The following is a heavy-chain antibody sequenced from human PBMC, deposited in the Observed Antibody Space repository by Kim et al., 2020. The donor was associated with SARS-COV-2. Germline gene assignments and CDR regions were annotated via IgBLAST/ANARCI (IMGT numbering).Heavy chain of an antibody. CDR3: AREGVN. Sequence: PYSGGTNYAQKFQGWVTMTRDKSISTAYMELSRLRSDDTAVYYCAREGVNWGQGTLVTVSS. D-gene: IGHD2-21*01. J-gene: IGHJ4*02. CDR2: PYSGGT. V-gene: IGHV1-2*04.